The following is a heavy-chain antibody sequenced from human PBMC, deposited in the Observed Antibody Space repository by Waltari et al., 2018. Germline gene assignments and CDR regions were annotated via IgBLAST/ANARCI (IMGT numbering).Heavy chain of an antibody. D-gene: IGHD3-22*01. V-gene: IGHV1-69*01. Sequence: QVQLVQSGAEVKKPGSSVKVSCKASGGTFSSYAISWVRQAPGQGLEWMGGIIPIFGTANYAQKFQGRVTITADESTSTAYMELSSLRSEDTAVYYCAGGYYDSSGYIIPPLAFDIWGQGTMVTVSS. CDR3: AGGYYDSSGYIIPPLAFDI. CDR1: GGTFSSYA. J-gene: IGHJ3*02. CDR2: IIPIFGTA.